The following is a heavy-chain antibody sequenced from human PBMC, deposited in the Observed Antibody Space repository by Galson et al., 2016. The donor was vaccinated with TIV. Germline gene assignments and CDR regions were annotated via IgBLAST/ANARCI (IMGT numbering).Heavy chain of an antibody. CDR2: ISSSSDYI. Sequence: SLRLSCAGSGFTFSGHSMNWVRRAPGKGLEWVSSISSSSDYIYYSDSMDGRVTISRDNARKSLYLQMHSLRAEDTAVYYCARIIGYWEGYYAMDVWGRGTTVTV. CDR1: GFTFSGHS. CDR3: ARIIGYWEGYYAMDV. J-gene: IGHJ6*02. V-gene: IGHV3-21*01. D-gene: IGHD2-15*01.